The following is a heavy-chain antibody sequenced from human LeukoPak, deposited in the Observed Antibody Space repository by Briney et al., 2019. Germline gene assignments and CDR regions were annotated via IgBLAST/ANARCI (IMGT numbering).Heavy chain of an antibody. V-gene: IGHV1-69*05. D-gene: IGHD3-10*01. CDR2: IIPILGTT. J-gene: IGHJ5*02. CDR1: GGTFSTYA. Sequence: SVKVSCKASGGTFSTYAISWVRQAPGQGLEWMGGIIPILGTTNYAQKFQGRVTITTDESTSTAYMEVSSLRSEDTAVYYCARGVSDELRAALYNWFDPWGQGTLVTVSS. CDR3: ARGVSDELRAALYNWFDP.